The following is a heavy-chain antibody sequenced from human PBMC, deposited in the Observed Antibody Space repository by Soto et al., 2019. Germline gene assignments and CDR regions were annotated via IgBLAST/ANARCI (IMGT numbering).Heavy chain of an antibody. Sequence: PSETLSLTCAVYGGSFSGYYWSWIRQPPGKGLEWIGEINYSGSTNYNPSLKSRVTISVDTSKNQFSLKLSSVTAADTAVYYCARGGPSHTYYYGSSGYYPGPRHYFDYWGQGTLVTVSS. CDR3: ARGGPSHTYYYGSSGYYPGPRHYFDY. CDR1: GGSFSGYY. D-gene: IGHD3-22*01. J-gene: IGHJ4*02. V-gene: IGHV4-34*01. CDR2: INYSGST.